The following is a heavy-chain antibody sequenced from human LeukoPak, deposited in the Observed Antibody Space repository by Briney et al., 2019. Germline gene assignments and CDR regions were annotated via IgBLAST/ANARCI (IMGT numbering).Heavy chain of an antibody. CDR3: ARDRTGNDY. CDR2: IKEDGSEK. J-gene: IGHJ4*02. D-gene: IGHD1-1*01. CDR1: GFTFGKYW. Sequence: GGSLRLSCVASGFTFGKYWMSWVRQAPGKGLEWVANIKEDGSEKYYVDSVRGRFTISRDNAKNSLSLQMNSLRAEDTAVYYCARDRTGNDYWGQGALVTVSS. V-gene: IGHV3-7*01.